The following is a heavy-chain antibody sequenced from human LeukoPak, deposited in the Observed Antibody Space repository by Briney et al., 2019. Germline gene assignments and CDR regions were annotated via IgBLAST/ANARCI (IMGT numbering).Heavy chain of an antibody. CDR2: IFYSGNT. CDR3: ARRHYEMRFDP. V-gene: IGHV4-39*01. Sequence: SETLSLTCTVSGGSISSSNYYWGWIRQPPGKGLEWIGSIFYSGNTYYNPPLKSRVTISIDTSKNQFSLKLSSVTAADTAVYYCARRHYEMRFDPWDQGTLVTVSS. J-gene: IGHJ5*02. CDR1: GGSISSSNYY. D-gene: IGHD3-3*01.